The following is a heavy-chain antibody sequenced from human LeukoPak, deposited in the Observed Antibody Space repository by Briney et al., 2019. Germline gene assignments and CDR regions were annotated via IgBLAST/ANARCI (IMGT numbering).Heavy chain of an antibody. CDR3: ARPYSSGWYNWFDP. CDR1: GLTFSSYW. CDR2: INSDGSST. V-gene: IGHV3-74*01. J-gene: IGHJ5*02. Sequence: GGSLRLSCAASGLTFSSYWMHWVRQAPGKGLVWVSRINSDGSSTSYADSVKGRFTISRDNAKNTLYLQMNSLRAEDTAVYYCARPYSSGWYNWFDPWGQGTLVTVSS. D-gene: IGHD6-19*01.